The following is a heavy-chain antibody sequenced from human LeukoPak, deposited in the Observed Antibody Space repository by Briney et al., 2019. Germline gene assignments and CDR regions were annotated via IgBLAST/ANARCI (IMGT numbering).Heavy chain of an antibody. J-gene: IGHJ4*02. CDR2: INWNGGST. Sequence: GGSLRLSCAASGFTFDDYGMSWVRQAPGKGLEWVSGINWNGGSTGYADSVKDRFTISRDNAKNSLYLQMNSLRAEDTALYHCARDRRSYSDYWGQGTLVTVSS. CDR3: ARDRRSYSDY. V-gene: IGHV3-20*01. CDR1: GFTFDDYG.